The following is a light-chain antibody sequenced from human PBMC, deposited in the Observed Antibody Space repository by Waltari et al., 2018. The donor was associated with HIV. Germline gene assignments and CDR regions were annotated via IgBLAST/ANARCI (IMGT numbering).Light chain of an antibody. Sequence: QSVLTQPPSVSGAPGQRVTISCTGSDSNIGASYDVHWYQHHPGTVPKLLISRDRHRPSGVPDRVSGSKSGSSASLAISGLQAEDEAYYYCHSYDSRLSGSVFGGGTKLTVL. CDR2: RDR. CDR3: HSYDSRLSGSV. V-gene: IGLV1-40*01. J-gene: IGLJ3*02. CDR1: DSNIGASYD.